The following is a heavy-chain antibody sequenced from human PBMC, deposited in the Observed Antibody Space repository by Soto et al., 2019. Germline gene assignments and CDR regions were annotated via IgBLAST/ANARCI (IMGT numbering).Heavy chain of an antibody. V-gene: IGHV5-51*01. Sequence: GESLKISCRGSGYDFNTNWFGWVRQLPGRGLEGVGIMYPGDSDTRYNPLLQGHVTLAVDVTVSTSFLQWRSLETTDTGMYFCARLPRDCNKTSCYYADHWGQGTQVTVSS. CDR2: MYPGDSDT. CDR1: GYDFNTNW. CDR3: ARLPRDCNKTSCYYADH. D-gene: IGHD3-3*01. J-gene: IGHJ4*02.